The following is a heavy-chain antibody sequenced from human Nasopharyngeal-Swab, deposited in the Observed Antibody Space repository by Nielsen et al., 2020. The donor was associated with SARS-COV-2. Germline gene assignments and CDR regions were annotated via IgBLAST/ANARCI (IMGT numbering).Heavy chain of an antibody. CDR1: GFTFSSYG. CDR2: IWYDGSNK. V-gene: IGHV3-33*01. CDR3: ARERYSSSWYFDY. Sequence: GSLRLSCAASGFTFSSYGMHWVRQAPGKGLEWVAVIWYDGSNKYYADSVKGRFTISRDNSKNTLYLQMNSLRAEDTAVYYCARERYSSSWYFDYWGQGTLVTSPQ. J-gene: IGHJ4*02. D-gene: IGHD6-13*01.